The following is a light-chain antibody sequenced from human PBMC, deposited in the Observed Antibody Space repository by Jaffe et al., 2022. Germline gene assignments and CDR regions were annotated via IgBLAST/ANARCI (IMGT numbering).Light chain of an antibody. Sequence: EIVLTQSPDTLSLSPGERATFSCRASQSIYNNFLAWYQQKPGQAPRLLIYGASSRATGIPDRFSGSGSGTDFTLTISRLEPEDFAVFYCQQYGSSPLTFGGGTKVEI. J-gene: IGKJ4*01. CDR2: GAS. CDR1: QSIYNNF. CDR3: QQYGSSPLT. V-gene: IGKV3-20*01.